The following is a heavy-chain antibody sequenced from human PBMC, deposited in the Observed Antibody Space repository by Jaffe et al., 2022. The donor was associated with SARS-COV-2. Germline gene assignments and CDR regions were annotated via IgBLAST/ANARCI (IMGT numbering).Heavy chain of an antibody. CDR1: GFTFSSYA. CDR3: ANYSLSYDILTGSHEFAWFDP. V-gene: IGHV3-23*01. Sequence: EVQLLESGGGLVQPGGSLRLSCAASGFTFSSYAMSWVRQAPGKGLEWVSAISGSGGSTDYADSVKGRFTISRDNSKNTLYLQMNSLRAEDTAVYYCANYSLSYDILTGSHEFAWFDPWGQGTLVTVSS. J-gene: IGHJ5*02. D-gene: IGHD3-9*01. CDR2: ISGSGGST.